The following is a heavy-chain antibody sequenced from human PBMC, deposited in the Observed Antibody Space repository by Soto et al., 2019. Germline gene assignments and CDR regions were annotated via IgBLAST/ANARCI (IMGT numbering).Heavy chain of an antibody. Sequence: GASVKVSCKASGYTFTSYGISWVRQAPGQGLEWMGWISAYNGNTNYAQKLQGRVTMTTDTSTSTAYMELRSLRSEDTAVYYCAGLYNSYGNLHYFDYWGQGTLVTVSS. CDR1: GYTFTSYG. CDR3: AGLYNSYGNLHYFDY. V-gene: IGHV1-18*01. J-gene: IGHJ4*02. CDR2: ISAYNGNT. D-gene: IGHD5-18*01.